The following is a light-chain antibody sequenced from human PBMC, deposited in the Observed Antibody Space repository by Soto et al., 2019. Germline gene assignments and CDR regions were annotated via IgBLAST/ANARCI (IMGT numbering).Light chain of an antibody. CDR3: QQHGSSPIT. V-gene: IGKV3-15*01. CDR2: GAS. J-gene: IGKJ5*01. Sequence: EIVMTPSPATLSVSPGERANLSWRASQSVSSNLAWYQQKPGQAPRLLIYGASTRATGIPARFSGSGSGTEFTLTISRLEPEDFAVYYCQQHGSSPITFGQGTRLEIK. CDR1: QSVSSN.